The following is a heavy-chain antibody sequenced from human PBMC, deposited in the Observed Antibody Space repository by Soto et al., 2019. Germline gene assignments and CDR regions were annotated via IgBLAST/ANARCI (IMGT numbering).Heavy chain of an antibody. D-gene: IGHD6-13*01. CDR1: GFTFSSYG. V-gene: IGHV3-30*18. J-gene: IGHJ4*02. Sequence: QVQLVESGGGVVQPGRSLRLSCAASGFTFSSYGMHWVRQAPGKGLEWVALISYDGSNKYYVDSVKGRFTISRDNSENTLYPQMNSLRAEDTAVYYCVKDIGAAGSYYFDYWGQGTLVTVSS. CDR2: ISYDGSNK. CDR3: VKDIGAAGSYYFDY.